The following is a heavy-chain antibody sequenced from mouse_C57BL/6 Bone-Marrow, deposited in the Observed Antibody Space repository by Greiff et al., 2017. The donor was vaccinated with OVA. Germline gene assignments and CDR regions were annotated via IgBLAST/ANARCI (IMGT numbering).Heavy chain of an antibody. CDR2: INPYNGGT. J-gene: IGHJ2*01. CDR3: AREAPDY. Sequence: VQLKQSGPVLVKPGASVKMSCKASGYTFTDYYMNWVKQSHGKSLEWIGVINPYNGGTSYNQKFKGKATLTVDKSSSTAYMELNSLTSEDSAVYYRAREAPDYWSQGTTLTVSS. CDR1: GYTFTDYY. V-gene: IGHV1-19*01.